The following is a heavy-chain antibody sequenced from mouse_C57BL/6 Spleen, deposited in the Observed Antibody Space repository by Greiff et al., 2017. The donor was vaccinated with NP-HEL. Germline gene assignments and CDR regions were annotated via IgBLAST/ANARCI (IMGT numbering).Heavy chain of an antibody. D-gene: IGHD4-1*01. J-gene: IGHJ4*01. CDR1: GYTFTSYW. V-gene: IGHV1-50*01. CDR2: IDPSDSYT. CDR3: ARWESPMDY. Sequence: QVQLQQPGAELVKPGASVKLSCKASGYTFTSYWMQWVKQRPGQGLEWIGEIDPSDSYTNYNQKFKGKATLTVDTSSSTAYMQLSSLTSEDSAVYYCARWESPMDYWGQGTSVTVSS.